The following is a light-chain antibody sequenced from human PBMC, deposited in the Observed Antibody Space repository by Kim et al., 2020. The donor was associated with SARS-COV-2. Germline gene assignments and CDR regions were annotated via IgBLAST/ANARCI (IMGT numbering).Light chain of an antibody. J-gene: IGLJ3*02. Sequence: SYELTQPLSVSVALGQTDRITCGGNNIGSKNVHWYQQKPGQAPVLVIYRDSNRPSGIPERFSGSNSGNTATLTISRAQAGDEADYYCQVWDSSTGGFGGG. CDR3: QVWDSSTGG. V-gene: IGLV3-9*01. CDR1: NIGSKN. CDR2: RDS.